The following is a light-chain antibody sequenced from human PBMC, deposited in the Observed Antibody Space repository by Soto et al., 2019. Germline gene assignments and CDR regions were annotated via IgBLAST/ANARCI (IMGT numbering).Light chain of an antibody. CDR3: QHYEAYSTWT. V-gene: IGKV1-5*03. Sequence: DIQMTQSPSTLSGSAGDRVTITVRASQSIRGYLAWYQQKPGKAHKLMIYKASTLESGVPSRFSGSGSGTEFTLTIGSLQPDDFATYYGQHYEAYSTWTFGQGTKVDIK. J-gene: IGKJ1*01. CDR1: QSIRGY. CDR2: KAS.